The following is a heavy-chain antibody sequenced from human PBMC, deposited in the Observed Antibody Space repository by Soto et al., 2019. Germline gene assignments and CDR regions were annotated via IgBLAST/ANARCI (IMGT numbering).Heavy chain of an antibody. J-gene: IGHJ6*02. CDR3: ARDRGIAAAGTYYYYVMDF. CDR1: GGSISSYY. Sequence: SQTLSLTCTVSGGSISSYYWSWIRQPPGKGLEWIGYIYYSGSTNYNPSLKSRVTISVDTSKNQFSLKLSSVTAADTAVYYCARDRGIAAAGTYYYYVMDFSGQGSTVIGSS. CDR2: IYYSGST. V-gene: IGHV4-59*01. D-gene: IGHD6-13*01.